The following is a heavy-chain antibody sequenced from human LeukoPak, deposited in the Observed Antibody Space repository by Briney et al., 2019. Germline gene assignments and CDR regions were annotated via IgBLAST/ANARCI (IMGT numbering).Heavy chain of an antibody. Sequence: ASVKVSCKASGYTFTNSYIHWVRQAPGQVLEWMGLINPSGGSTSYAQKFQGRVTMTRDTSTSTVYMELSSLRSEDTAVYYCARDLYSGSFSDAFDIWGQGTMVTVSS. D-gene: IGHD1-26*01. J-gene: IGHJ3*02. CDR3: ARDLYSGSFSDAFDI. CDR2: INPSGGST. CDR1: GYTFTNSY. V-gene: IGHV1-46*01.